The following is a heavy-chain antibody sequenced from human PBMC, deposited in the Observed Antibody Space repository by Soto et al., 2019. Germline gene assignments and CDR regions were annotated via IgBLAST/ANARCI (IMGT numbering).Heavy chain of an antibody. CDR1: GGSISSGGYS. V-gene: IGHV4-30-2*01. J-gene: IGHJ2*01. CDR2: ISHSGNT. Sequence: LSLTCAVSGGSISSGGYSWSWIRQPPGKGLECIGYISHSGNTYYTPSLKSRVTISVDRSKNQFSLKLTSVTAADTAVYYCARGISANGPYWYFDLWGRGTLVTVS. CDR3: ARGISANGPYWYFDL. D-gene: IGHD6-13*01.